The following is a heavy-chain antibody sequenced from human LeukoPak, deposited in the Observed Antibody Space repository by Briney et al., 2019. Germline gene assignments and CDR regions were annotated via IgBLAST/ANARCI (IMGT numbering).Heavy chain of an antibody. V-gene: IGHV3-53*01. CDR1: GFTVNNNY. J-gene: IGHJ4*02. D-gene: IGHD2-21*02. Sequence: PGGSLRLSCAASGFTVNNNYMNWVRQAPGKGLEWVSLIYSGDSTYYAGSVKGRFIISRDNSKNTLYLQMNSLRAEDTAVYYCAREVATGFSCFDYWGQGTLVTVSS. CDR2: IYSGDST. CDR3: AREVATGFSCFDY.